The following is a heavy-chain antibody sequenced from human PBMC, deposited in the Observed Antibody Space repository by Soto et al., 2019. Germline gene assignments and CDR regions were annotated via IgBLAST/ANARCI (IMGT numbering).Heavy chain of an antibody. CDR2: ISYDGSNK. Sequence: QVQLVESGGGVVQPGRSLRLSCAASGFTFSSYGMHWVRQAPGKGLEWVAVISYDGSNKYYADSVKGRFTISRDNSKNTLYLQMNSLRAEDTAVYYCAKVLGGSFYPSWGQGTLVTVSS. J-gene: IGHJ5*02. D-gene: IGHD1-26*01. V-gene: IGHV3-30*18. CDR3: AKVLGGSFYPS. CDR1: GFTFSSYG.